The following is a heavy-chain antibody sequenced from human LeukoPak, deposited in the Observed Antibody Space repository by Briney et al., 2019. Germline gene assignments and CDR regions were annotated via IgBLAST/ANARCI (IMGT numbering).Heavy chain of an antibody. CDR2: ISSSSSYI. CDR1: GFTFSSYS. CDR3: ARELQAGQAGDFDY. D-gene: IGHD6-13*01. V-gene: IGHV3-21*01. J-gene: IGHJ4*02. Sequence: GGSLRLSCAASGFTFSSYSMNWVRQAPGKGLEWVPSISSSSSYIYYADSVKGRFTISRDNAKNSLYLQMNSLRAEDTAVYYCARELQAGQAGDFDYWGQGTLVTVSS.